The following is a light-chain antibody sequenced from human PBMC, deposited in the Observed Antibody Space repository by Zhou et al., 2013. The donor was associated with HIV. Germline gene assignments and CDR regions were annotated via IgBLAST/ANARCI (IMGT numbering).Light chain of an antibody. CDR1: QSLSST. Sequence: EIVMTQSPATLSVSPGERATLSCRASQSLSSTLAWYQQKPGQAPRLLISDASIRATGIPARFSGSGSGTDFTLTISSLQSEDSAVYYCQQYYSWPATFGLGDQTGDQ. J-gene: IGKJ2*01. CDR3: QQYYSWPAT. V-gene: IGKV3-15*01. CDR2: DAS.